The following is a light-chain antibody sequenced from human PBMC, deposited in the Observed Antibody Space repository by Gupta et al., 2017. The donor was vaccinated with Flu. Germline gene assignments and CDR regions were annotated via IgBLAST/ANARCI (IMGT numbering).Light chain of an antibody. CDR3: MQALQTPLT. J-gene: IGKJ4*01. CDR2: LGS. V-gene: IGKV2-28*01. CDR1: QSLLHSNGYNY. Sequence: ISCRSSQSLLHSNGYNYLDWYLQKPGQSPRLLIYLGSTRASGVPDRFSGSGSGTDFTLKISRVEAEDVGVYYCMQALQTPLTFGGGTRVETK.